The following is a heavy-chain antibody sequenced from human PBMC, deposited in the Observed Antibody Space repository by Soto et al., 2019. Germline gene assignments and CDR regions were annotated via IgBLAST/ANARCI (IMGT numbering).Heavy chain of an antibody. J-gene: IGHJ6*02. CDR3: ARLIRGGRYYYYGMDV. Sequence: GESLKISCKCSGYSFTSYWIGWVRQMPGKGLEWMGIIYPGDSDTRYSPSFQGQVTISADKSISTAYLQWSSLKASDTAMYYCARLIRGGRYYYYGMDVWGQGTTVTVSS. CDR1: GYSFTSYW. D-gene: IGHD3-16*01. CDR2: IYPGDSDT. V-gene: IGHV5-51*01.